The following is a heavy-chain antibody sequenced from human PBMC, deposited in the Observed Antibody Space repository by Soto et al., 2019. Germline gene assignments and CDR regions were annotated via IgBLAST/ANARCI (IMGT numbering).Heavy chain of an antibody. D-gene: IGHD2-15*01. Sequence: SETLSLTCAVYGVSFSGYYWSWISPPPGKGLEWIGEINHSGSTNYNPSLKSRVTISVDTSKNQFSLKLSSVTAADTAVYYCARVVVVAATLTIYYYGMDVWGQGTTVTVSS. J-gene: IGHJ6*02. CDR1: GVSFSGYY. CDR2: INHSGST. V-gene: IGHV4-34*01. CDR3: ARVVVVAATLTIYYYGMDV.